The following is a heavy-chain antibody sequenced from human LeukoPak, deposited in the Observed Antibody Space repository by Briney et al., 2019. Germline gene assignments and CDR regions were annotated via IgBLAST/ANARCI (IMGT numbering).Heavy chain of an antibody. CDR1: GYTLTELC. Sequence: GASVKVSCKVSGYTLTELCMHWVRQTPGKGLEWMGGFDPEDGETIYAQRFQGRVTMTEDTSTDTAYMELSRLRSDDTAVYYCARVNGYYDFWSGYYTRISYGMDVWGQGTTVTVSS. CDR2: FDPEDGET. CDR3: ARVNGYYDFWSGYYTRISYGMDV. J-gene: IGHJ6*02. V-gene: IGHV1-24*01. D-gene: IGHD3-3*01.